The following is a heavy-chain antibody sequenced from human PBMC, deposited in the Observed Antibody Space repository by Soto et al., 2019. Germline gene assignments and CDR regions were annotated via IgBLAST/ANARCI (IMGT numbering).Heavy chain of an antibody. CDR2: ISGSGGST. CDR3: AKFSSGWYDYYYSGMDV. J-gene: IGHJ6*02. D-gene: IGHD6-19*01. CDR1: GFTFSSYA. Sequence: EVQLLESGGGLVQPGGSLRLSCAASGFTFSSYAMSWVRQAPGKWLEWVSAISGSGGSTYYADSVKGRFTISRDNSKSTLYLQMNSLRAEDTAVYYCAKFSSGWYDYYYSGMDVWGQGTTVTVSS. V-gene: IGHV3-23*01.